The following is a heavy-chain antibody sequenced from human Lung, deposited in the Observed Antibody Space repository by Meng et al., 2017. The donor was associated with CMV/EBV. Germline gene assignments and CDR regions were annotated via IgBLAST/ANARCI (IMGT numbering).Heavy chain of an antibody. CDR3: ARGYCSSTSCVPLARKGIYV. Sequence: LRLSCAISGDSVSSNSAAWNWIRQSPSRGLEWLGRTYYRSKWYNDYAVSVKSRITINPDTSKNQFSLQLNSVTPEDTAVYYCARGYCSSTSCVPLARKGIYVWSQRTAVTVSS. D-gene: IGHD2-2*01. CDR2: TYYRSKWYN. J-gene: IGHJ6*02. CDR1: GDSVSSNSAA. V-gene: IGHV6-1*01.